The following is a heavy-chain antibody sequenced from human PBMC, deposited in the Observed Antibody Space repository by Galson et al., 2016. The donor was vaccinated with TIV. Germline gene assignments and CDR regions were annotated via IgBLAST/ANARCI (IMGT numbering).Heavy chain of an antibody. V-gene: IGHV1-69*01. CDR2: IIPLFGTI. CDR3: ASDRNTALDTYHQYYGIDV. D-gene: IGHD5-18*01. CDR1: TFSTYV. J-gene: IGHJ6*02. Sequence: TFSTYVFNWVRLAPGQGLEWMGGIIPLFGTINYAQKFQGRVTITADESSTTVYMELNSLRSGDMAVYYCASDRNTALDTYHQYYGIDVWGQGTTVTVSS.